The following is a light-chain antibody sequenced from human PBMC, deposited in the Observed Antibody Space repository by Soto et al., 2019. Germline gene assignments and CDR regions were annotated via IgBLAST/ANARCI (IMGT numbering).Light chain of an antibody. CDR2: DAS. CDR3: QQRSLWLGT. CDR1: QSVSNN. Sequence: ELVLTPSPTTLSSSPWQRSTLSFRASQSVSNNLAWYQQKPGQATRLLIYDASNRATGIPARFSGSGSGTDFTLTISSLDPEDFAVYYCQQRSLWLGTFGPGTKVDN. V-gene: IGKV3-11*01. J-gene: IGKJ3*01.